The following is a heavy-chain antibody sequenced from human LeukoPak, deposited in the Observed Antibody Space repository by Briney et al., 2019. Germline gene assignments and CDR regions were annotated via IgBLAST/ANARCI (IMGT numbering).Heavy chain of an antibody. J-gene: IGHJ4*02. V-gene: IGHV4-59*12. CDR1: GASIHDDH. CDR2: VSYRGSA. D-gene: IGHD3-9*01. CDR3: ARVRDWDILTGYQGYFDY. Sequence: SETLSLTCTVSGASIHDDHYSWIRQPPGKGLEWIGFVSYRGSAKYNPSLESRVTISVDTSKKQISLNLKSVTAADTAVYYCARVRDWDILTGYQGYFDYWGQGTLVTVSS.